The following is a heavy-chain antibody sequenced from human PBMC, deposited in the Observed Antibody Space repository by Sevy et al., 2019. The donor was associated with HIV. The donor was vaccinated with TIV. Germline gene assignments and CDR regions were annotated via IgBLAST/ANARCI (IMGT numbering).Heavy chain of an antibody. V-gene: IGHV3-7*01. D-gene: IGHD6-19*01. CDR1: GFIFSDYW. J-gene: IGHJ6*02. Sequence: GGSLRLSCVASGFIFSDYWMTWVRQAPGKGLEWVANIKQDGNEKYCMDSAKGRFTISRDNAKNSVYLQVNSLRAEDTAVYDCAREAVAGRSGPWKADYYYAGMDVWGQGTTVTVSS. CDR3: AREAVAGRSGPWKADYYYAGMDV. CDR2: IKQDGNEK.